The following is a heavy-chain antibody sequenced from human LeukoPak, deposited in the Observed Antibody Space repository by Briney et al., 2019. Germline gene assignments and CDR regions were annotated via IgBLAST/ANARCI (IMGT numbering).Heavy chain of an antibody. CDR2: IQNDEIDK. CDR1: GFTFSSYG. V-gene: IGHV3-30*02. J-gene: IGHJ4*02. Sequence: GGSLRLSCVASGFTFSSYGMHWVRQAPGKGLEWVAFIQNDEIDKFYADSVKGRFTISRDNSKNTLYLQMNSLRAEDTAVYYCARVGWGSGYFDYWGQGTLVTVSS. CDR3: ARVGWGSGYFDY. D-gene: IGHD7-27*01.